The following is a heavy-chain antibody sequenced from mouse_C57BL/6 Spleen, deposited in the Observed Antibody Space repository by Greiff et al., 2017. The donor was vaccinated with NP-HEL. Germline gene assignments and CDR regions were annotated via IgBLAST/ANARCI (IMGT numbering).Heavy chain of an antibody. CDR2: ISSGSSTI. Sequence: VQLKESGGGLVKPGGSLKLSCAASGFTFSDYGMHWVRQAPEKGLEWVAYISSGSSTIYYADTVKGRFTISRDNSKNTLFLQMTSLRSEDTAMYYCARSVHPYYANDYWGQGTSVTVSS. CDR3: ARSVHPYYANDY. V-gene: IGHV5-17*01. J-gene: IGHJ4*01. CDR1: GFTFSDYG.